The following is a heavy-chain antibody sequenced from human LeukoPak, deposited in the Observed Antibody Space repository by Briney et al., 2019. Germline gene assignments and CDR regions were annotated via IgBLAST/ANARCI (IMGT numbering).Heavy chain of an antibody. Sequence: PSETLSLTCTVSGGSISSYYWSWIRQPPGKGLEWIGYIYYSGSTNYNPSLKSRITISVDTSKNQFSLKLSSVTAADTAVYYCARTPDYYYDSSGSYYYGMDVWGQGTTVTVSS. CDR2: IYYSGST. CDR1: GGSISSYY. CDR3: ARTPDYYYDSSGSYYYGMDV. V-gene: IGHV4-59*01. J-gene: IGHJ6*02. D-gene: IGHD3-22*01.